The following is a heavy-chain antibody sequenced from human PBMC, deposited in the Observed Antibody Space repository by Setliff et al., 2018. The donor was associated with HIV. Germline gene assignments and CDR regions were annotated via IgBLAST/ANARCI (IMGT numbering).Heavy chain of an antibody. CDR3: ARTDYGGNSGGNYFDY. D-gene: IGHD4-17*01. Sequence: SETLSLTCTVSGGSISSYYWSVFRQPPGKGLEWIGYIYYSGSSNYNPSLNSRGTISLDKPKNELSLKLTSVTAADTAVYYCARTDYGGNSGGNYFDYWGQGSLVTVSS. J-gene: IGHJ4*02. V-gene: IGHV4-59*01. CDR2: IYYSGSS. CDR1: GGSISSYY.